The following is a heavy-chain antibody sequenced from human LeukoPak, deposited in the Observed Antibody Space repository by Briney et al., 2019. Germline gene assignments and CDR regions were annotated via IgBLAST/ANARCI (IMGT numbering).Heavy chain of an antibody. J-gene: IGHJ6*02. D-gene: IGHD3-9*01. CDR3: AKAWGYYDILTGYFQGMDV. V-gene: IGHV3-7*01. CDR1: GFTSSSYW. CDR2: IKQDGSEK. Sequence: PGGSLRLSCAASGFTSSSYWMSWVRQAPGKGLEWVANIKQDGSEKYYVDSVKGRFTISRDSSKNTLYLQMNSLRAEDTAVYYCAKAWGYYDILTGYFQGMDVWGQGTTVTVSS.